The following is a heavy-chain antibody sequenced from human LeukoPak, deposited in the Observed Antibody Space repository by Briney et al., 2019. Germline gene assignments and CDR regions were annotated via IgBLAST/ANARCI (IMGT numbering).Heavy chain of an antibody. CDR2: ISGSGGST. V-gene: IGHV3-23*01. J-gene: IGHJ4*02. CDR1: GFTFSSYA. D-gene: IGHD3-10*01. CDR3: AKTPRSSVLGEPLAY. Sequence: PGGSLRFSCAASGFTFSSYAMSWVRQAPGNGLEWVSAISGSGGSTYYADSVKGRFTISRDNSKNTLYLQMNSLRAEDTAVYYCAKTPRSSVLGEPLAYWGQGTLVTVSS.